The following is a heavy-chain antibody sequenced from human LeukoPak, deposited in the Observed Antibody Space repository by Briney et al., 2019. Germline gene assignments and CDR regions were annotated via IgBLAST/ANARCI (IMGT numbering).Heavy chain of an antibody. CDR3: ARRAGAYTHPYDY. CDR2: IYSAGSI. V-gene: IGHV3-53*01. J-gene: IGHJ4*02. Sequence: PGGSLRLSCAASGFTFSSYWMHWVRQAPGKGLVWVSFIYSAGSIYYSDSVKGRFTISIDNSKNTLYLQMNSLRAEDTAVYYCARRAGAYTHPYDYWGQGTLVTVSS. D-gene: IGHD3-16*01. CDR1: GFTFSSYW.